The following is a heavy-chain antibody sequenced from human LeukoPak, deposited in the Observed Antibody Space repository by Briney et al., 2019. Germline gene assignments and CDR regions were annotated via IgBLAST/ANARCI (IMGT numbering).Heavy chain of an antibody. V-gene: IGHV4-38-2*02. CDR2: ISQSGNT. Sequence: SETLSLSCTVSGYSISSGYDWGWMRQAPGKGLEWLGSISQSGNTYNNPSLKSRVTLSVDTSKNQVSLKLTSVSAADTAVYYCARSEINDYFKYWGPGILVTVST. D-gene: IGHD3-16*01. J-gene: IGHJ4*02. CDR1: GYSISSGYD. CDR3: ARSEINDYFKY.